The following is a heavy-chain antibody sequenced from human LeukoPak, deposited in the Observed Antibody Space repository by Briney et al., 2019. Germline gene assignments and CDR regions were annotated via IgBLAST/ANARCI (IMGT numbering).Heavy chain of an antibody. V-gene: IGHV4-39*01. Sequence: SETLSLTCTVSGGSISSSSYYWGWIRQPPGKGLEWIGSIYYSGSTYYNPSLKSRVTISVDTSKNQFSLKLSSVTAADTAVYYCARRGYWQSGVDPWGQGTLVTVSS. CDR2: IYYSGST. CDR3: ARRGYWQSGVDP. J-gene: IGHJ5*02. CDR1: GGSISSSSYY. D-gene: IGHD5-18*01.